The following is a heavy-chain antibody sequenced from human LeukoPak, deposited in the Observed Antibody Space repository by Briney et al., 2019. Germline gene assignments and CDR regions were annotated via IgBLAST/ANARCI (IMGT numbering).Heavy chain of an antibody. CDR3: ARVLNYYDSSGYYFSC. V-gene: IGHV3-15*01. CDR1: GFTFSDAW. J-gene: IGHJ4*02. D-gene: IGHD3-22*01. CDR2: IKSKNDGGTT. Sequence: GGTLRLSCAASGFTFSDAWMSWVRQAPGKGLEWVGRIKSKNDGGTTEYAAPVRGRFTISRDDSENTLSLQMNSLRVEDTAVYYCARVLNYYDSSGYYFSCWGQGTLVTVSS.